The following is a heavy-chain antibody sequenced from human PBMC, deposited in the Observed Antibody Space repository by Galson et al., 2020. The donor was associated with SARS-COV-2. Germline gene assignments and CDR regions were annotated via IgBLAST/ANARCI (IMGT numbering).Heavy chain of an antibody. CDR3: ARDGGWLALFDY. J-gene: IGHJ4*02. D-gene: IGHD6-19*01. Sequence: GGSLRLSCAASGFTFSNYAMHWVRQAPGKGLEWVAIISYDESNEYYADSVKGRFTISRDNSKNTLHLQMNSLRAEDTAVYYCARDGGWLALFDYWGQGTLVTVSS. CDR1: GFTFSNYA. CDR2: ISYDESNE. V-gene: IGHV3-30*01.